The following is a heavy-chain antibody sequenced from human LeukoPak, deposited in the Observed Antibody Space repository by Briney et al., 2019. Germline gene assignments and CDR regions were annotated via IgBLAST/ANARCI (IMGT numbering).Heavy chain of an antibody. D-gene: IGHD6-19*01. V-gene: IGHV4-39*01. CDR3: ARHEYISGWYVSY. J-gene: IGHJ4*02. CDR2: VYYSGIT. CDR1: GGSISSSSYY. Sequence: SETLSLTCTVSGGSISSSSYYWGWIRQPPGKGLEWIGSVYYSGITYDNPSLKSRVTMSADTSKNQFSLKLRSVTAADTAMYYCARHEYISGWYVSYWGQGTLVTVSS.